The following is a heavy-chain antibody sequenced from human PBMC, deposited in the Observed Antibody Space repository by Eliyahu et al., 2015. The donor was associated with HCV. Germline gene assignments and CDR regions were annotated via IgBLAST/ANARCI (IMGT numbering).Heavy chain of an antibody. V-gene: IGHV3-13*01. CDR1: GFTFXTSD. CDR3: AREGRHGGNWNDWYLDL. CDR2: IGLADDT. D-gene: IGHD1-1*01. J-gene: IGHJ2*01. Sequence: EXQLVESGGVLVQPGGSLRLSCAASGFTFXTSDMPWVRQPPGKGLEWVSAIGLADDTYYADSVKGRFTISREDVKNSLYLEMTSLRAGDTAVYYCAREGRHGGNWNDWYLDLWGRGTLVTVSS.